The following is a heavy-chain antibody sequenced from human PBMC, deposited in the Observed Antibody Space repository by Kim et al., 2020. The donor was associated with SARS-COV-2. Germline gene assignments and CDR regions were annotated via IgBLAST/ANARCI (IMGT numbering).Heavy chain of an antibody. J-gene: IGHJ4*02. Sequence: NYTPSLRSRVTISVDTSKNQFSLKLSSVTATDTAVYYCARRGSGSWNFDYWGQGTLVTVSS. V-gene: IGHV4-61*07. D-gene: IGHD3-10*01. CDR3: ARRGSGSWNFDY.